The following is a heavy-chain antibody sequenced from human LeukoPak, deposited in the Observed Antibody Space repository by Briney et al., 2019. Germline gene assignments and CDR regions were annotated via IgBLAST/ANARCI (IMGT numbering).Heavy chain of an antibody. J-gene: IGHJ4*02. CDR3: ARMHAANYDILTGYKIRPFDC. CDR2: INHSGST. D-gene: IGHD3-9*01. V-gene: IGHV4-34*01. Sequence: PSETLSLTCAVYGGSFGGYYWSWIRQPPGKGLEWIGEINHSGSTNYNPSLKSRVTISVDTSKNQFSLKLSSVTAADTAVYYCARMHAANYDILTGYKIRPFDCWGQGTLVTVSS. CDR1: GGSFGGYY.